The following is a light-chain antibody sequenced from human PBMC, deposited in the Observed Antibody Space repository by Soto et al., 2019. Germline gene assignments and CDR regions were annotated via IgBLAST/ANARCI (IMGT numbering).Light chain of an antibody. CDR1: HNISIGY. CDR2: STS. Sequence: EIVLMQSPGTLFFSPGERPTLSCXASHNISIGYLAWYQQQPGQATRLXXYSTSTRATGIPDRFSGSGSGTEFTLTISSLQSEDFAVYYCQQYNNWPPITFGQGTRLEI. J-gene: IGKJ5*01. V-gene: IGKV3D-15*01. CDR3: QQYNNWPPIT.